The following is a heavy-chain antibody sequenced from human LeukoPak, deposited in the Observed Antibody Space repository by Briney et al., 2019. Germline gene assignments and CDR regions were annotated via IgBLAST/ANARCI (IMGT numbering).Heavy chain of an antibody. CDR1: GGSISSYD. J-gene: IGHJ3*02. CDR2: TYYGGST. V-gene: IGHV4-59*08. D-gene: IGHD3-22*01. CDR3: ARQVRYYDRSAFDI. Sequence: SETLSLTCTVSGGSISSYDWSWIRQPPGKGLEWVGYTYYGGSTNYNPSLKSRVTISVDTSKNQFSLKLSSVTAADTAVYFCARQVRYYDRSAFDIWGQGTMVTVSS.